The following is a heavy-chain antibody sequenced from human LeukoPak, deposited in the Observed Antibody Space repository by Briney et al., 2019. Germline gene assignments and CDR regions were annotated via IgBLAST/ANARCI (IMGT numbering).Heavy chain of an antibody. CDR2: IKQDGSEK. J-gene: IGHJ4*02. Sequence: GGSLRLSCAASGFTFSSYWMNWVRQAPGKGLEWVANIKQDGSEKNYVDSVKGRFTISRDNAKNSLYLQMNSLRAEDTAVYYCAKRAGYDFWSGYCFDYWGQGTLVTVSS. V-gene: IGHV3-7*03. D-gene: IGHD3-3*01. CDR3: AKRAGYDFWSGYCFDY. CDR1: GFTFSSYW.